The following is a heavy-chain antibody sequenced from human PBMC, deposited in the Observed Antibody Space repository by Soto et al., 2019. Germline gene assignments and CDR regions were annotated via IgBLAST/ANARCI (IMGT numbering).Heavy chain of an antibody. Sequence: EVQLLESGGGLVQPGGSLRLSCAASGFTFSSYAMSWVRQAPGKGLEWVSVISGSGGTTYYADSVKGRFTISRDNSKNTLYLQMYRLRAEDTVVYYCAKGGAGRPDWYFDLWGRGTLVTVSS. CDR2: ISGSGGTT. V-gene: IGHV3-23*01. J-gene: IGHJ2*01. D-gene: IGHD6-6*01. CDR1: GFTFSSYA. CDR3: AKGGAGRPDWYFDL.